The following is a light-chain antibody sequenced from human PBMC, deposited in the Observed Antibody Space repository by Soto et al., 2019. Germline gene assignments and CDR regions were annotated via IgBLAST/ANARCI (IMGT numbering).Light chain of an antibody. V-gene: IGLV2-11*01. CDR3: CSYARSNSYV. CDR2: DVS. Sequence: QSALTQPRSVSGSPGQSVTISCTGTSSDVGAYNYVSWYQQHPGKAPRLIIYDVSQRPSGVPDRFSGSKSGNTASLTISGLQAEDEADYYCCSYARSNSYVFGTGTKVTVL. J-gene: IGLJ1*01. CDR1: SSDVGAYNY.